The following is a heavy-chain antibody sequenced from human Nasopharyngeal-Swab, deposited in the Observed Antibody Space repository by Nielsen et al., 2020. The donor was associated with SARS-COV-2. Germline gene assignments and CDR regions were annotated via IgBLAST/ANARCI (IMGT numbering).Heavy chain of an antibody. CDR2: ISSSGSTI. CDR3: ARVVYGYNSPVDY. J-gene: IGHJ4*02. V-gene: IGHV3-11*04. Sequence: GESLKISCAASGFTFSDYYMSWIRQAPGKGLEWVSYISSSGSTIYYADSVKGRFTISRDNAKNSLYLQMNSLRAEDTAVYYCARVVYGYNSPVDYWGQGTLVTVSS. CDR1: GFTFSDYY. D-gene: IGHD5-24*01.